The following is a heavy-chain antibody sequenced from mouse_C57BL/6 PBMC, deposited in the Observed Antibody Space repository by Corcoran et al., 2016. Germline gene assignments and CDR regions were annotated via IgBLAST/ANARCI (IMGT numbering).Heavy chain of an antibody. CDR2: INPNNGGT. J-gene: IGHJ2*01. CDR3: ARCFYFDY. CDR1: GYTFTDYY. V-gene: IGHV1-26*01. Sequence: EVQLQQSGPELVKPGASVKISCKASGYTFTDYYMNWVKQSHGKSLEWIGDINPNNGGTSYNQKFKGNATLTVDKSSSTAYMELRSLTSEDSAFYYCARCFYFDYWGEGTTLTVSS.